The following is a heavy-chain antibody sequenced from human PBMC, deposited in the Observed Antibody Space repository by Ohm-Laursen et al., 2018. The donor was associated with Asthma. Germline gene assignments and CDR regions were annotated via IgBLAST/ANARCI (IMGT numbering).Heavy chain of an antibody. V-gene: IGHV7-4-1*02. CDR3: AKNVATVVTPAHFDY. D-gene: IGHD4-23*01. CDR2: INTNTGNP. Sequence: ASVKVSCKASGYTFTSYAMNWVRQAPGQGLEWMGWINTNTGNPTYAQGFTGRFVFSLDTSVSTAYLQISSLKAEDTAVYYCAKNVATVVTPAHFDYWGQGTLVTVSS. CDR1: GYTFTSYA. J-gene: IGHJ4*02.